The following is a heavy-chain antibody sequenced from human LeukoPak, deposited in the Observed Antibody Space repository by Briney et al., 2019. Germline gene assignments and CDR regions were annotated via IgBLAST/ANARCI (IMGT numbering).Heavy chain of an antibody. D-gene: IGHD3-3*01. CDR2: ISYDGSNK. CDR3: AKDFDFWSGYYTNYFDY. V-gene: IGHV3-30*18. J-gene: IGHJ4*02. Sequence: GGSLRLSCAASGFTFSSYGMHWVRQAPGKGLEWVAVISYDGSNKYYADSVKGRFTISRDNSKNTLYLQKNSLRAEDTAVYYCAKDFDFWSGYYTNYFDYWGQGTLVTVSS. CDR1: GFTFSSYG.